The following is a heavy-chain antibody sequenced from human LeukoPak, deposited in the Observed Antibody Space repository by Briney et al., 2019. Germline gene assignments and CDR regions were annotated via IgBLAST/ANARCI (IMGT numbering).Heavy chain of an antibody. CDR2: IYYSGST. J-gene: IGHJ3*02. Sequence: SETLSLTCTVSGVSISSHYWSWLRQPPGKRLEWIGYIYYSGSTDYNPSLKSRVTISVDTSKNQFSLKLSSVTAADTAVYYCARSYSNYLRAFDSWGQGTMVTVSS. V-gene: IGHV4-59*11. CDR3: ARSYSNYLRAFDS. CDR1: GVSISSHY. D-gene: IGHD4-11*01.